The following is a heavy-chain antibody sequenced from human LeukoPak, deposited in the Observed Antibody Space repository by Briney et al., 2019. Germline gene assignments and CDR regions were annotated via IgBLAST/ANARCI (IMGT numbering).Heavy chain of an antibody. D-gene: IGHD6-6*01. V-gene: IGHV3-30*03. J-gene: IGHJ4*02. Sequence: GGSLRLSCATSGFTFSNYDMQWVRQAPGKGLEWVATISYDGSKTYYADSVKGRFTISRDNAKNSLYLQMNSLRAEDTAVYYCARGSSIAARPPGRGYWGQGTLVTVSS. CDR2: ISYDGSKT. CDR3: ARGSSIAARPPGRGY. CDR1: GFTFSNYD.